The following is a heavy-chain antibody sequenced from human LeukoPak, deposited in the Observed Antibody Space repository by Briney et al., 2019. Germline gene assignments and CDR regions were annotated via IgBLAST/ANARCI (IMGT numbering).Heavy chain of an antibody. Sequence: GASVKVSCKASGYTFTSYGISWVRQAPGQGLEWMGWISAYNGNTNYAQKLQGRVTMTTDTSTSTAYMELRSLRSDDTAVYYCARSIAAAGMNPMDVWGKGTTVTVSS. CDR3: ARSIAAAGMNPMDV. J-gene: IGHJ6*03. V-gene: IGHV1-18*01. CDR2: ISAYNGNT. CDR1: GYTFTSYG. D-gene: IGHD6-13*01.